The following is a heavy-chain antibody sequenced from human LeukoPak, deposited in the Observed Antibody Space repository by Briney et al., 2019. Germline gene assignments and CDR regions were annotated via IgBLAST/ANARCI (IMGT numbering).Heavy chain of an antibody. D-gene: IGHD6-19*01. J-gene: IGHJ5*02. V-gene: IGHV4-59*01. CDR3: TRGGQGLPRWGFDP. CDR1: GGSISSYY. CDR2: IYYSGST. Sequence: SETLSLTCTVSGGSISSYYWSWIRQPPGKGLEWIGYIYYSGSTNYNPSLKSRVTISVDTSKNQFSLKLSSVTAADTAVYYCTRGGQGLPRWGFDPWGQGTLVTVSP.